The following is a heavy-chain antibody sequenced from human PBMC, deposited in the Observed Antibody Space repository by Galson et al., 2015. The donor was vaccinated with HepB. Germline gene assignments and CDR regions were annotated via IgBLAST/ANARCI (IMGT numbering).Heavy chain of an antibody. CDR2: IRVGDGGT. CDR1: GFTISSYA. V-gene: IGHV3-23*01. D-gene: IGHD3-10*01. Sequence: SLRLSCAASGFTISSYAMGWARQAPGKGLEWVSGIRVGDGGTYYADSVKGRFTISRDSSKNTLYLQMNSLRAEDTAVYYCVKGRADGESELDCWGQGTLVTVSS. CDR3: VKGRADGESELDC. J-gene: IGHJ4*02.